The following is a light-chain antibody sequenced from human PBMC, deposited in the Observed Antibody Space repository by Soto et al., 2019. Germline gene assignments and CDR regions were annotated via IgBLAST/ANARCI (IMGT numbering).Light chain of an antibody. J-gene: IGKJ4*01. CDR3: QQYASSPLT. V-gene: IGKV3-20*01. CDR2: GAS. CDR1: QSVSSNY. Sequence: ENVLTQSPVTLSLSPGERATLSCRALQSVSSNYIAWHQQKPGQAPRLLIYGASSRATGIPDRFSGGGSGTDFTLTINGLEPEDCAVYYCQQYASSPLTFGGGTKVDIK.